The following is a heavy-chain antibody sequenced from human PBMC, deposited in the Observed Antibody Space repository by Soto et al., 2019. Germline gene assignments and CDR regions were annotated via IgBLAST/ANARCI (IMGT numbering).Heavy chain of an antibody. CDR3: ARENRLTRLDY. Sequence: NPSETLSLTCTVSGGSISSGDYYWSWIRQPPGKGLEWIGYIYYSGSTYYNPSLKSRVTISVDTSKNQFSLKLSSVTAADTAVYYCARENRLTRLDYWGQGTLVTVSS. D-gene: IGHD5-12*01. V-gene: IGHV4-30-4*01. CDR1: GGSISSGDYY. CDR2: IYYSGST. J-gene: IGHJ4*02.